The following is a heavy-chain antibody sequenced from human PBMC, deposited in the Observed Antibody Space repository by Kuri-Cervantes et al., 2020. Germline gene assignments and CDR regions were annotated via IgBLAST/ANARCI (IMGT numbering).Heavy chain of an antibody. D-gene: IGHD2-15*01. J-gene: IGHJ4*02. Sequence: ASVKVSCKASGYTFTGYYMHWVRQAPGQGLEWMGWINPNSGGTNYAQKFQGRVTMTEDTSTDTAYMELSSLRSEDTAVYYCATGVVAATPGFVYWGQGTLVTVSS. V-gene: IGHV1-2*02. CDR3: ATGVVAATPGFVY. CDR2: INPNSGGT. CDR1: GYTFTGYY.